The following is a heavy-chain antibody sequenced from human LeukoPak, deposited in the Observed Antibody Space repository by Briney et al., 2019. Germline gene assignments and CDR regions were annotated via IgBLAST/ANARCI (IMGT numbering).Heavy chain of an antibody. CDR2: IYYSGST. Sequence: SETLSLTCTVSGGSISSYYWSWIRQPPGKGLEWIGYIYYSGSTNYNPSLKSRVTISVDTSKNQFSLKLSSVTAADTAVYYCARKGYSSSSLWGQGTLVTVSS. J-gene: IGHJ4*02. D-gene: IGHD6-6*01. V-gene: IGHV4-59*01. CDR1: GGSISSYY. CDR3: ARKGYSSSSL.